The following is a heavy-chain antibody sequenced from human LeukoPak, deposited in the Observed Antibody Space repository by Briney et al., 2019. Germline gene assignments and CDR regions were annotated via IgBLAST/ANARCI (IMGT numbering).Heavy chain of an antibody. CDR1: GFTFSSYA. V-gene: IGHV3-30*04. CDR3: ARDRSEYSSSPGHY. J-gene: IGHJ4*02. D-gene: IGHD6-6*01. Sequence: GGSLRLSCAASGFTFSSYAMHWVRQAPGKGLEWVAVISYDGSNKYYADSVKGRFTISRDNSKNTLYLQMNSPRAEDTAVYYCARDRSEYSSSPGHYWGQGTLVTVSS. CDR2: ISYDGSNK.